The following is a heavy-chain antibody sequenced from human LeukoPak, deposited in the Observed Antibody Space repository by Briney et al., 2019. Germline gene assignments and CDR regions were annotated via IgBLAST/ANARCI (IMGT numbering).Heavy chain of an antibody. CDR3: ARVVYSYGYSDY. V-gene: IGHV4-59*12. CDR2: IYYSGST. Sequence: SETLSLTCTVSGGSISSYYWSWIRQPPGKGLEWIGYIYYSGSTYYNPSLKSRVTISVDTSKNQFSLKLSSVTAADTAVYYCARVVYSYGYSDYWGQGTLVTVSS. D-gene: IGHD5-18*01. J-gene: IGHJ4*02. CDR1: GGSISSYY.